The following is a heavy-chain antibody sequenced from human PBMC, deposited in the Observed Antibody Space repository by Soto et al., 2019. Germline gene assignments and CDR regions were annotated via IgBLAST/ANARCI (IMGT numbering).Heavy chain of an antibody. V-gene: IGHV3-33*01. J-gene: IGHJ4*02. CDR2: IWYDGSNK. CDR3: ARDLSHLGGIDD. CDR1: GFTFSSYG. D-gene: IGHD1-20*01. Sequence: GGSLRLSCAASGFTFSSYGMHWVRQAPGKGLEWVAVIWYDGSNKYYADSVKGRFTISRDNSKNTLYLQMNSLRAEDTAVYYWARDLSHLGGIDDWGQGSPVTASS.